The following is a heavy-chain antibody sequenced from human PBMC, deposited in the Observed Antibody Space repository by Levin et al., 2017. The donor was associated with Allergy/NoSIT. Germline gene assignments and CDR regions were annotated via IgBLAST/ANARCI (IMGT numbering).Heavy chain of an antibody. CDR2: ISYDGSNK. CDR3: AKDRGGVVAATIIDY. Sequence: GGSLRLSCAASGFXXSSYGMHWVGQATSKGLEWVAVISYDGSNKYYADSVKGRFTISRDNSKNTLYLQMNSLRAEDTAVYYCAKDRGGVVAATIIDYWGQGTLVTVSS. V-gene: IGHV3-30*18. J-gene: IGHJ4*02. D-gene: IGHD2-15*01. CDR1: GFXXSSYG.